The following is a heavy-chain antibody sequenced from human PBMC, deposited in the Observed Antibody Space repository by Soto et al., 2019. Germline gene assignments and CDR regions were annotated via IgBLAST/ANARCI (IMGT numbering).Heavy chain of an antibody. CDR2: ISGGGGNT. CDR3: AKERLGRGADY. J-gene: IGHJ4*02. CDR1: GFTFSNYA. V-gene: IGHV3-23*01. Sequence: EVQLLESGGGLVQPGGSLRLSCAASGFTFSNYAMSWVRQTPGKGLEWVSTISGGGGNTYYPDSVKGRFTISRDNSKDTVYLHMNSLRAEDTAIYYCAKERLGRGADYWGQGALVTVTS.